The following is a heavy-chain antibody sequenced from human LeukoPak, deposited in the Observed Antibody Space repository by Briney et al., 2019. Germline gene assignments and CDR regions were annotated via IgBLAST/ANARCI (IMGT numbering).Heavy chain of an antibody. CDR1: GFTFSSYA. V-gene: IGHV3-48*04. CDR3: ARAPIYIVGGTELGFDY. J-gene: IGHJ4*02. CDR2: ISSSSTI. Sequence: GGSLRLSCAASGFTFSSYAMSWVRQAPGKGLEWVSYISSSSTIYYADSVKGRFTISRDNAKNSLYLQMNSLRAEDTAVYYCARAPIYIVGGTELGFDYWGQGTLVTVSS. D-gene: IGHD1-26*01.